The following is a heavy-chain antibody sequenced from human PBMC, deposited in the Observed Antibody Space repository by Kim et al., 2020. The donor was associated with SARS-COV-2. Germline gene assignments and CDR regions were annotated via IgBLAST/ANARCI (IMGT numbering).Heavy chain of an antibody. Sequence: GGSLRLSCAASGFTFSSYSMNWVRQAPGKGLEWVSSISSSSSYIYYEDSVKGRFTISRDNAKNSLYLQMNSLRAEDTAVYYCARDLVIPAAMLDYYYYYGMDVRVQGTTVTVSS. CDR1: GFTFSSYS. CDR3: ARDLVIPAAMLDYYYYYGMDV. D-gene: IGHD2-2*01. V-gene: IGHV3-21*01. J-gene: IGHJ6*02. CDR2: ISSSSSYI.